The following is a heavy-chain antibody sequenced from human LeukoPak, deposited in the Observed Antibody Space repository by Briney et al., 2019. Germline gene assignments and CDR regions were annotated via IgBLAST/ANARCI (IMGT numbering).Heavy chain of an antibody. D-gene: IGHD1-26*01. CDR1: GYIFTSYW. Sequence: GESLKISCKGSGYIFTSYWIGWVRQMPGKGLEWMGIIYPGDSDTRYSPSFQGQVTISADKSISTAYLQWSSLKASDTAIYYCARRLAARGMYWLDPWGQGTLVTVSS. CDR2: IYPGDSDT. CDR3: ARRLAARGMYWLDP. J-gene: IGHJ5*02. V-gene: IGHV5-51*01.